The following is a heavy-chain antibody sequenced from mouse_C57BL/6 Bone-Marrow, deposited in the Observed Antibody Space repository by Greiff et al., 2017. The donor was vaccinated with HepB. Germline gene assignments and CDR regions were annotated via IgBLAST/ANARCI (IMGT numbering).Heavy chain of an antibody. J-gene: IGHJ4*01. CDR3: ARDNPDGFHYAMDY. Sequence: EVHLVESEGGLVQPGSSMKLSCTASGFTFSDYYMAWVRQVPEKGLEWVANINYDGSSTYYLDSLKSRFIISRDNAKNILYLQMSSLKSEDTATYYCARDNPDGFHYAMDYWGQGTSVTVSS. CDR2: INYDGSST. V-gene: IGHV5-16*01. CDR1: GFTFSDYY. D-gene: IGHD2-3*01.